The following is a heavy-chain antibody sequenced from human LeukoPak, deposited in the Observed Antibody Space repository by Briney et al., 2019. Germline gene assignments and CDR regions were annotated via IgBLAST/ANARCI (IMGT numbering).Heavy chain of an antibody. CDR3: ASPPVVVVVAANYYYGMDV. D-gene: IGHD2-15*01. CDR2: ISGSGGST. J-gene: IGHJ6*02. V-gene: IGHV3-23*01. CDR1: GLTFSNYA. Sequence: PGGSLRLSCAASGLTFSNYAMTWVRQAPGKGLEWVSAISGSGGSTYYADSVKGRFTISRDNSKNTLYLQMNSLRAEDTAVYYCASPPVVVVVAANYYYGMDVWGQGTTVTVSS.